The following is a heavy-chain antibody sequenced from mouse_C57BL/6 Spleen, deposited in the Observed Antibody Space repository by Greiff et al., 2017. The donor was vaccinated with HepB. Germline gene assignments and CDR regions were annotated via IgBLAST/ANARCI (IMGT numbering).Heavy chain of an antibody. V-gene: IGHV3-6*01. J-gene: IGHJ4*01. CDR1: GYSITSGYY. D-gene: IGHD1-3*01. CDR3: ARESGIGAMDY. Sequence: VQLKESGPGLVKPSQSLSLTCSVTGYSITSGYYWNWIRQFPGNKLEWMGYISYDGSNNYNPSLKNRISITRDQSKNQFFLKLNSVTTEDTATYYCARESGIGAMDYWGQGTSVTVSS. CDR2: ISYDGSN.